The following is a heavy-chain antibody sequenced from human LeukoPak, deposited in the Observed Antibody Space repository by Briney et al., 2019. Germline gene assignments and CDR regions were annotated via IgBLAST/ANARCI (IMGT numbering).Heavy chain of an antibody. CDR2: IYHDGST. D-gene: IGHD5-18*01. CDR3: ARDRGGYTYSHDY. J-gene: IGHJ4*02. Sequence: SETLSLTCAVSGGSISSNNWCIWVRQSPEKGLEWIGEIYHDGSTNYNPSLKSRVTISMDKSKNQLSLKLNFVTAADTAVYYCARDRGGYTYSHDYWGQGTLVTVSS. CDR1: GGSISSNNW. V-gene: IGHV4-4*02.